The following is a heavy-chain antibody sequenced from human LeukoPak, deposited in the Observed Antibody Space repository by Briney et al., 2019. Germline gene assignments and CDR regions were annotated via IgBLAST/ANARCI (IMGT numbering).Heavy chain of an antibody. CDR1: GYTFTGYY. V-gene: IGHV1-2*02. CDR3: ATRRYDFWSGYFYYYYGMDV. D-gene: IGHD3-3*01. J-gene: IGHJ6*02. Sequence: ASVKVSCKASGYTFTGYYMHWVRQAPGQGLEWMGWINPNSGGTNYAQKFQGRVTMTRDTSTSTAYMELSRLRSDDTAVYYCATRRYDFWSGYFYYYYGMDVWGQGTTVTVSS. CDR2: INPNSGGT.